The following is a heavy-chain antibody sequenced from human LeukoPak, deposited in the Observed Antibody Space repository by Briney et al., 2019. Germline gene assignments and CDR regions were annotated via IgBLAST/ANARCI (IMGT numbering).Heavy chain of an antibody. CDR3: AKDIGQINGRGWFDP. CDR1: GGSMSNSY. Sequence: SETLSLTCTVSGGSMSNSYWTWIRQSPGKGLEWIALIYYNGASDYNPSLWSRVTISIDTSRNQFSLSLRSVTAADTAVYYCAKDIGQINGRGWFDPWGQGTLVTVSS. J-gene: IGHJ5*02. V-gene: IGHV4-59*01. CDR2: IYYNGAS. D-gene: IGHD2-8*01.